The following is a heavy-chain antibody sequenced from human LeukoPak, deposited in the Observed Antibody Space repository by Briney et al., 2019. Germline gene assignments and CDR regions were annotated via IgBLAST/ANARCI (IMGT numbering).Heavy chain of an antibody. Sequence: GGSLRLPCAASGFTFSSYSMNWVRQAPGKGLEWVSYISSSSSTIYYADSVKGRFTISRDNAKNSLYLQMNSLRAEDTAVYYCARDSEVYDILTGYDAFDIWGQGTMVTVSS. J-gene: IGHJ3*02. CDR1: GFTFSSYS. V-gene: IGHV3-48*01. CDR2: ISSSSSTI. CDR3: ARDSEVYDILTGYDAFDI. D-gene: IGHD3-9*01.